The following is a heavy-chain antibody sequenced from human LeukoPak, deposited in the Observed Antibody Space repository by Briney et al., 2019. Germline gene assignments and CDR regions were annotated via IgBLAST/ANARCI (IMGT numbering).Heavy chain of an antibody. Sequence: GGSLRLSCAASGFTFSSYSMNWVRQAPGKGLEWVSSISSSSSYIYYADSVKGRFTISRDNAKNSLYLQMNSLRAEDTAVYYCARDDGGATEGIDYWGQGTLVTVSS. CDR3: ARDDGGATEGIDY. D-gene: IGHD1-26*01. CDR1: GFTFSSYS. V-gene: IGHV3-21*01. CDR2: ISSSSSYI. J-gene: IGHJ4*02.